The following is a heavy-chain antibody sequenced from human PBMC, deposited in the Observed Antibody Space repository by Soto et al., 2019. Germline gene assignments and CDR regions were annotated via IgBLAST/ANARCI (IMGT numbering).Heavy chain of an antibody. J-gene: IGHJ4*02. V-gene: IGHV3-23*01. CDR3: AKEGDLIGYNYGSCFDY. Sequence: PGGSLRLSCAASGFTFSSYSMSWVRQAPGKGLEWVSAITGSGGSTYYADPVKGRFTISRDNSKNTLYLQMNSLRAEDTAVYYCAKEGDLIGYNYGSCFDYWGQGTLVTVSS. D-gene: IGHD5-18*01. CDR2: ITGSGGST. CDR1: GFTFSSYS.